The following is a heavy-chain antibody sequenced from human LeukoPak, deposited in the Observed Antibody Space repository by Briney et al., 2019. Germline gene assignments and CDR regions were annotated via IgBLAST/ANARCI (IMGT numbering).Heavy chain of an antibody. Sequence: PGGSLRLSCAASGFTFSSYAMHWLRQSPGKGLEWGAVISYDGSNKYYADSVKRRFTVSRETSKNTMYLHMNSLRAEDTAVYYCATRSGWFGPNWFDPWGQGTLVTVSS. V-gene: IGHV3-30-3*01. CDR1: GFTFSSYA. J-gene: IGHJ5*02. CDR3: ATRSGWFGPNWFDP. CDR2: ISYDGSNK. D-gene: IGHD6-19*01.